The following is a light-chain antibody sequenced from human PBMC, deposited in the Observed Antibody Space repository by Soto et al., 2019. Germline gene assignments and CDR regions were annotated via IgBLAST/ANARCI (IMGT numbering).Light chain of an antibody. CDR2: EVS. J-gene: IGLJ1*01. CDR1: SSDVGGNKY. Sequence: QSALTQPASVSGSPGQSITISCTGTSSDVGGNKYVSWYQQYPGKAPKLMIFEVSKRPSGVSNRFSGSKSGKTASLTISGLQTAEEADYYCTSYTTSSTYVFGPGTKVTVL. V-gene: IGLV2-14*01. CDR3: TSYTTSSTYV.